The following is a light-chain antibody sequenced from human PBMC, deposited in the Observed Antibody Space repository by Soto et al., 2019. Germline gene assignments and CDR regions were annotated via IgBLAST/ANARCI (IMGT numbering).Light chain of an antibody. V-gene: IGKV3-15*01. J-gene: IGKJ1*01. CDR1: QSVSSN. CDR3: HQYNNWPPCP. Sequence: EIVMTQSPATLSVSPGERATLSCRASQSVSSNLAWYQQKPGQAPRLLIYGASTRATGIPARFSGSGSGTDFPLTLISLQSEDFSVYYCHQYNNWPPCPFGQGTKVEIK. CDR2: GAS.